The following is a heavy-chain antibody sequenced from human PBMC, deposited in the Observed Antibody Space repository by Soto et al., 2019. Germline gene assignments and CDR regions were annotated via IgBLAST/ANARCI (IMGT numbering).Heavy chain of an antibody. J-gene: IGHJ4*02. CDR3: ARGLWEQQLISFDY. D-gene: IGHD6-13*01. V-gene: IGHV3-33*01. Sequence: GGSLRLSCAASGFTFSSYGMHWVRQAPGKGLEWVAVIWYDGSNKYYADSVKGRFTISRDNSKNTLYLQMNSLRAEDTAVYYCARGLWEQQLISFDYWGQGTLVTVSS. CDR2: IWYDGSNK. CDR1: GFTFSSYG.